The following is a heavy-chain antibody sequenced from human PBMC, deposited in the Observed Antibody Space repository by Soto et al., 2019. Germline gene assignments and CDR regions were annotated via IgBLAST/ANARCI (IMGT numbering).Heavy chain of an antibody. CDR1: GFTFSSYG. V-gene: IGHV3-23*01. CDR2: SSATGAGR. Sequence: EVQLLESGGGLVQPGGSLTLYCAASGFTFSSYGMTWVRQAPGKGLEWVSFSSATGAGRYYADSVKGRFTISRDNSKNTLYLQMSSLRADDTAVYYCAKDRRAGGNYGVYSDFWGQGALVIGSS. CDR3: AKDRRAGGNYGVYSDF. J-gene: IGHJ4*02. D-gene: IGHD1-7*01.